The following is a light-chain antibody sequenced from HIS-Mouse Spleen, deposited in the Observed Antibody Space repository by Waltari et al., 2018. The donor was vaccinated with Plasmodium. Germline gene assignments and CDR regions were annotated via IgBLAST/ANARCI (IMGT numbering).Light chain of an antibody. J-gene: IGLJ3*02. CDR1: SRDVGSYNL. V-gene: IGLV2-23*01. Sequence: QSALTQPASVSGSPGPSITISCTGTSRDVGSYNLFSWYQQHPGKAPKLMIYEGSKRPSGVSNRFSGSKSGNTASLTISGLQAEDEADYYCCSYAGSSTNWVFGGGTKLTVL. CDR2: EGS. CDR3: CSYAGSSTNWV.